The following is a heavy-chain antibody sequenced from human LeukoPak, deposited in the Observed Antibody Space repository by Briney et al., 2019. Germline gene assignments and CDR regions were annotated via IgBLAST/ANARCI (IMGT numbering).Heavy chain of an antibody. V-gene: IGHV3-30*02. J-gene: IGHJ4*02. CDR1: GFIFSTYG. Sequence: GGSLRLSCAASGFIFSTYGMYWVRHAPGKGLEWVAFIRHHGSIKNYADSVKGRSTISRDNSKNTLYLQMNSLRAEDTAVYYCARDQTHTEFDSWGQGTLVTVSS. CDR3: ARDQTHTEFDS. D-gene: IGHD1-14*01. CDR2: IRHHGSIK.